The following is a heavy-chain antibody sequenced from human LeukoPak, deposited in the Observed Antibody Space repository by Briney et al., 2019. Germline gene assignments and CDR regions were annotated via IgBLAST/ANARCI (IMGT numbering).Heavy chain of an antibody. CDR1: GFTFSTYG. D-gene: IGHD3-22*01. J-gene: IGHJ3*02. CDR3: AKDSYDSSGPGDDAFDI. Sequence: AGGSLRLSCAASGFTFSTYGMEWVSQAPGKGLVWVSRINSDGSSTSYADSVKGRFTISRDNAKNTLYLQMNSLRAEDTAVYYCAKDSYDSSGPGDDAFDIWGQGTMVTVSS. V-gene: IGHV3-74*01. CDR2: INSDGSST.